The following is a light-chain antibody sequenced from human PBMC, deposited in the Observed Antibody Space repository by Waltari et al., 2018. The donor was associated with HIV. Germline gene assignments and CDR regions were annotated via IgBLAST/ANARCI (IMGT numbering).Light chain of an antibody. Sequence: QSALTQPASVSGSPGQSIPISCTGTSSDVGGSNYVSWSQQHPGKAPKLMIYDVSNRPSGVSNRCSGSKSGNTASLTISGLQAEDEADYYCSSYTSSNTLPYVFGTGTKVTVL. CDR1: SSDVGGSNY. CDR2: DVS. V-gene: IGLV2-14*03. CDR3: SSYTSSNTLPYV. J-gene: IGLJ1*01.